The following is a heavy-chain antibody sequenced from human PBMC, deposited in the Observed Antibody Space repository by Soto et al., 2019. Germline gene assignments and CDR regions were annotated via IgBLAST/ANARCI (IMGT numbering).Heavy chain of an antibody. CDR2: IYYSGST. CDR1: GGSISSSSYY. Sequence: GGSISSSSYYWGWIRQPPGKGLEWIGSIYYSGSTYYNPSLKSRVTTSVDTSKNQFSLKLSSVTAADTAVYYCARLEQWHYYFDYWGQGTLVTVSS. CDR3: ARLEQWHYYFDY. D-gene: IGHD6-19*01. V-gene: IGHV4-39*01. J-gene: IGHJ4*02.